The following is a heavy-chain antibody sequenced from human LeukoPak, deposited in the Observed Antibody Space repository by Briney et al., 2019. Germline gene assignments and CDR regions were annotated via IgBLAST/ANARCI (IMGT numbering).Heavy chain of an antibody. V-gene: IGHV1-69*04. Sequence: IPILGIANYAQKFQGRVTITADKSMSTAYMELSSLRSEDTAVYYCARDPRGFSSSWYYFDYWGQGTLVTVSS. CDR2: IPILGIA. D-gene: IGHD6-13*01. CDR3: ARDPRGFSSSWYYFDY. J-gene: IGHJ4*02.